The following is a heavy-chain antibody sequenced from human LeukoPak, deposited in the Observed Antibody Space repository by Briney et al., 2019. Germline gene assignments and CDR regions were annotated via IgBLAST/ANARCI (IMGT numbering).Heavy chain of an antibody. V-gene: IGHV3-11*04. CDR2: ISSSGSTI. J-gene: IGHJ5*02. CDR1: GFTFSDYY. CDR3: ARAESVDFWSGYHNWFDP. Sequence: GGSLRLSCAASGFTFSDYYMSWIRQAPGKGLEWVSYISSSGSTIYYADSVKGRFTISRDNAKNSLYLQMNSLRAEDTAVHYCARAESVDFWSGYHNWFDPWGQGTLVTVSS. D-gene: IGHD3-3*01.